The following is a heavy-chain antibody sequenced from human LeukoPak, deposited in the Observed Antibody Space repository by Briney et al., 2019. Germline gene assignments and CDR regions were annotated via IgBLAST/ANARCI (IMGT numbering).Heavy chain of an antibody. D-gene: IGHD5-12*01. CDR1: GFTFSSYG. V-gene: IGHV3-30*03. J-gene: IGHJ5*02. CDR2: ISYDGSNK. Sequence: GGSLRLSCAASGFTFSSYGMHWVRQAPGKGLEWVAVISYDGSNKYYADSVKGRFTISRDNSKNTLYLQMNSLRAEDTAVYYCAADSGYDRRAVDPWGQGTLVTVSS. CDR3: AADSGYDRRAVDP.